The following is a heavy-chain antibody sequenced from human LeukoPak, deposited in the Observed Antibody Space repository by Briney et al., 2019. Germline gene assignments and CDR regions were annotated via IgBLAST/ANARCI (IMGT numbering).Heavy chain of an antibody. CDR1: GFTFSSYA. Sequence: GGSLRLSCAASGFTFSSYAMSWVRQAPGKGLEWVSSISGSGNRTYYANSVKGRFTISRDNSKNTLYVQMDSLRAEDTAVYYCARESKESYGSSFYFWGQGTLVTVSS. CDR3: ARESKESYGSSFYF. D-gene: IGHD3-10*01. CDR2: ISGSGNRT. V-gene: IGHV3-23*01. J-gene: IGHJ4*02.